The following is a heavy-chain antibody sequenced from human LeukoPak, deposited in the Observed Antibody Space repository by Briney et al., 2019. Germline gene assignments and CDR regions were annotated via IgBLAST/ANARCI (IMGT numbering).Heavy chain of an antibody. V-gene: IGHV4-38-2*01. CDR1: GYSISSGYY. J-gene: IGHJ3*02. CDR2: IYHSGST. CDR3: ARPGPPCAFDI. Sequence: PSETLSLTCAVSGYSISSGYYWGWIRQPPGKGREWIGSIYHSGSTYYNPSLKSRVTISVDTSKNQFSLKLSSVTAADTAVYYCARPGPPCAFDIWGQGTMVTVSS.